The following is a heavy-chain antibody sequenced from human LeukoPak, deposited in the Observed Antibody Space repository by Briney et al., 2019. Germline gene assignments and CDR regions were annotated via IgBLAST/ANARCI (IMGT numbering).Heavy chain of an antibody. CDR3: ARGGHSSSWYRGGVDY. CDR2: INHSGST. CDR1: GGSFSGYY. D-gene: IGHD6-13*01. J-gene: IGHJ4*02. V-gene: IGHV4-34*01. Sequence: PSETLSLTCAVYGGSFSGYYWSWIRQPPGKGLEWIGEINHSGSTNYNPSLKSRVTISVDTSKNQFSLKLSSVTAADTAVYYCARGGHSSSWYRGGVDYWGQGTLVIVSS.